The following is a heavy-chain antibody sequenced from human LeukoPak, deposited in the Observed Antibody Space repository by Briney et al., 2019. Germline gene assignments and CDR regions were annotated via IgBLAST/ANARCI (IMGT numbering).Heavy chain of an antibody. CDR2: ISSSSSYI. V-gene: IGHV3-21*01. D-gene: IGHD3-10*01. CDR3: ARDLSYPGAIDY. Sequence: PGGPLRLSCAASGFTFSSYSMNWVRQAPGKGLEWVSSISSSSSYIYYADSVKGRFTISRDNAKNSLYLQMNSLRAEDTAVYYCARDLSYPGAIDYWGQGTLVTVSS. J-gene: IGHJ4*02. CDR1: GFTFSSYS.